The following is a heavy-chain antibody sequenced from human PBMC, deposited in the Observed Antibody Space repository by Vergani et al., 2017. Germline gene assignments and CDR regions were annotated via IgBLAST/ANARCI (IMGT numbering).Heavy chain of an antibody. CDR2: IIPIVGTA. CDR3: ARGIAAADTAFAYYYDSSGYDYFSY. V-gene: IGHV1-69*06. J-gene: IGHJ4*02. CDR1: GGTFSSYA. D-gene: IGHD3-22*01. Sequence: QVQLVQSGAEVKKPGSSVKVSCKASGGTFSSYAISWVRQAPGQGLEWMGGIIPIVGTANYAQKFQGRVTITADKSTSTAYMELRSLRSEDTAVYYCARGIAAADTAFAYYYDSSGYDYFSYWGQGTLVTVSS.